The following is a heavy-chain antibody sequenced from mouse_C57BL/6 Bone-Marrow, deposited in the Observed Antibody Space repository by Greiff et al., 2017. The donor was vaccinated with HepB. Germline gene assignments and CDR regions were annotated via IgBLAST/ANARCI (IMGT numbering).Heavy chain of an antibody. CDR1: GYTFTSYW. J-gene: IGHJ2*01. CDR3: AAYGNYGY. Sequence: VQLQQPGAELVMPGASVKLSCKASGYTFTSYWMHWVKQRPGQGLEWIGEIDPSDSYTNYNQKFKGKSTLTVDKSSSTAYMQLSSRTSEDSAVYYCAAYGNYGYWGQGTTLTVSS. V-gene: IGHV1-69*01. CDR2: IDPSDSYT. D-gene: IGHD2-1*01.